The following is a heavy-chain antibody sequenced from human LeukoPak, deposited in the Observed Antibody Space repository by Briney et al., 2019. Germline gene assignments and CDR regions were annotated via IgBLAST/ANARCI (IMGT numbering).Heavy chain of an antibody. CDR2: IIPIFGTA. CDR3: ARDVESSGYYSL. D-gene: IGHD3-22*01. J-gene: IGHJ4*02. CDR1: GGTFSSYA. Sequence: WASVKVSCKASGGTFSSYAISWVRQAPGQGLEWMGMIIPIFGTANYAQKFQGRVTITTDESTSTAYMELSSLRSEDTAVYYCARDVESSGYYSLWGQGTLVTVSS. V-gene: IGHV1-69*05.